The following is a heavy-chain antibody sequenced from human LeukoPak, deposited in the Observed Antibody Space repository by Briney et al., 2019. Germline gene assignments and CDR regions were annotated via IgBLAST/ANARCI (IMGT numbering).Heavy chain of an antibody. Sequence: GGSLRLSCAASGFTFSIYSINWVRQAPGKGLEWVSFITGNSNYIYYADSVKGRFTISRDNAKNSLYLQMNSLRAEDTAVYYCARGGPSGSYYFDYWGQGTLVTVSS. D-gene: IGHD1-26*01. CDR1: GFTFSIYS. CDR3: ARGGPSGSYYFDY. J-gene: IGHJ4*02. V-gene: IGHV3-21*01. CDR2: ITGNSNYI.